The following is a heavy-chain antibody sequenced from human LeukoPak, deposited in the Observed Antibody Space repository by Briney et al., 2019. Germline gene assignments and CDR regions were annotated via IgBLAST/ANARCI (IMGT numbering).Heavy chain of an antibody. CDR1: GYTFTGYY. Sequence: ASVKVSCKASGYTFTGYYMHWVRQAPGQGLEWMGRINPNSGGTNYAQKFQGRVTMTRDTSISTAYMELSRLRSDDTAVYYCARVREQLKDAFGIWGQGTMVTLSS. CDR3: ARVREQLKDAFGI. D-gene: IGHD2-2*01. V-gene: IGHV1-2*06. J-gene: IGHJ3*02. CDR2: INPNSGGT.